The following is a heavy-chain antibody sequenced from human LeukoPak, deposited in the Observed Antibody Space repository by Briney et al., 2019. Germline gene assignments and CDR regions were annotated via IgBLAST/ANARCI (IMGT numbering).Heavy chain of an antibody. Sequence: SETLSLTCTVSGASISSYCWSWIRQPAGKGREWLGRIYTSGSTNYNPSLKSRVTMSVDTSKNQFSLKLSSVTAADTAVYYCARGRYRSSSGTRYFDLWGRGTLVTVSS. V-gene: IGHV4-4*07. CDR2: IYTSGST. CDR3: ARGRYRSSSGTRYFDL. D-gene: IGHD6-6*01. CDR1: GASISSYC. J-gene: IGHJ2*01.